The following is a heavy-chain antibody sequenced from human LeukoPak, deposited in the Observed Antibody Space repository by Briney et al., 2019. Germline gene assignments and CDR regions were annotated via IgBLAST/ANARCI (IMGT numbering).Heavy chain of an antibody. J-gene: IGHJ4*02. D-gene: IGHD2-15*01. CDR3: ARDLGARISCYSH. CDR2: ISSSGKYI. CDR1: GLTFSSSS. V-gene: IGHV3-21*01. Sequence: PGGSLRLSCAASGLTFSSSSMNWVRQAPGKGLEWVSSISSSGKYIYYADSMKGRFTISRDNAKDSVSLQMNSLRVEDTGIYFCARDLGARISCYSHWGQGTLVTVSS.